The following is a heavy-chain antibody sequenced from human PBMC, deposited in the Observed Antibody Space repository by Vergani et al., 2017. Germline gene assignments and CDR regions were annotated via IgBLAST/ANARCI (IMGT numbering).Heavy chain of an antibody. D-gene: IGHD3-16*01. CDR2: INNDGHT. Sequence: QVQLQQWGAGVVKPSGTLSLTCAVFGESFSSFYWSWIRQPPGKGLEWTGEINNDGHTNYNPSLESRVTVSVDESRNLFSLRLNSVTAADTAVYYCAKSRASLDLWGEHFQHWGRGTLVTVSS. CDR1: GESFSSFY. J-gene: IGHJ1*01. CDR3: AKSRASLDLWGEHFQH. V-gene: IGHV4-34*02.